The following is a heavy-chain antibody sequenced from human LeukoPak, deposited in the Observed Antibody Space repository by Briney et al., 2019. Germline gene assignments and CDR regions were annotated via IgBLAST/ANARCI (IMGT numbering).Heavy chain of an antibody. CDR1: GYTFTGYY. D-gene: IGHD3-10*01. Sequence: ASVEVSCKASGYTFTGYYMHWVRQAPGQGLEWMGWINPNSGGTNYAQKFRGRVTMTRDTSISTAYMELSRLRSDDTAVYYCARDGRSGYYYGSGSDPFNWFDPWGQGTLVTVSS. CDR2: INPNSGGT. V-gene: IGHV1-2*02. CDR3: ARDGRSGYYYGSGSDPFNWFDP. J-gene: IGHJ5*02.